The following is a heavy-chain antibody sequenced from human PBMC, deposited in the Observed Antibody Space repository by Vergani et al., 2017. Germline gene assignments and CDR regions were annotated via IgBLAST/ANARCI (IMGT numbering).Heavy chain of an antibody. CDR3: TRRGYGGNIGDY. CDR1: GFTFSGSA. Sequence: EVQLVESGGGLVQPGGSLKLSCAASGFTFSGSAMHWVRQASGKGLEWVGRIRSKANSYAKAYAASVKGRFTISRDDSKNTAYLQMNSLKTEDTAVYYCTRRGYGGNIGDYWGQGTLVTVSS. CDR2: IRSKANSYAK. V-gene: IGHV3-73*01. J-gene: IGHJ4*02. D-gene: IGHD4-23*01.